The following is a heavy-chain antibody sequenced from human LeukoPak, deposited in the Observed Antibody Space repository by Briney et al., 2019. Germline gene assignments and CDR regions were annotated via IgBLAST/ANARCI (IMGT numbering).Heavy chain of an antibody. Sequence: GGSLRLSCAASGFTFSDYEINWVRQPLGKGLEWVSCISTSGSTTYYADSVKGRFTISRDNAKNSLFLQMNTLTAEDTAVYYCARGVLHAFDSWGQGTPVTVSS. J-gene: IGHJ4*02. CDR3: ARGVLHAFDS. D-gene: IGHD2-8*01. CDR2: ISTSGSTT. V-gene: IGHV3-48*03. CDR1: GFTFSDYE.